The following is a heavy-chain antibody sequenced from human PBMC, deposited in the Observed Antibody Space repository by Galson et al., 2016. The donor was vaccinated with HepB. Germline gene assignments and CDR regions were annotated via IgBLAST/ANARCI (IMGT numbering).Heavy chain of an antibody. CDR3: AQNGYYAIEY. J-gene: IGHJ4*02. Sequence: SETLSPTCTVSSGSISSDTWWSWVRQPPGKGLEWICEISHGEYTNYNPSLTSRVTISVDKSKNQFSLNLSLVTAADTAIYYCAQNGYYAIEYWGQGTLVTVSS. CDR1: SGSISSDTW. D-gene: IGHD3-3*01. V-gene: IGHV4-4*02. CDR2: ISHGEYT.